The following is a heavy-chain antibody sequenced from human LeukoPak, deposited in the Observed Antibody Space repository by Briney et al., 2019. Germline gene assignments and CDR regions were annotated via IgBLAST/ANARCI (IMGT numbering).Heavy chain of an antibody. V-gene: IGHV4-59*01. CDR2: IYYSGST. D-gene: IGHD3-22*01. J-gene: IGHJ3*02. CDR1: GGSISSYY. CDR3: ARRANSGSDAFDI. Sequence: SETLSLTCTVSGGSISSYYWSWIRQPPGKGLEWIGYIYYSGSTNYNPSLKSRVTISVDTSKNQFSLKLSSVTAADTAVYYCARRANSGSDAFDIWGQGTMVTVSS.